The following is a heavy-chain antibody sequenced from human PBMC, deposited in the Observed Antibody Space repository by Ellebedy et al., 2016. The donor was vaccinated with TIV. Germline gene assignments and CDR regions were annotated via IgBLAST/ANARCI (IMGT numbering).Heavy chain of an antibody. J-gene: IGHJ4*02. CDR2: TDDSGST. V-gene: IGHV4-59*01. CDR3: ARGGASSKYFDY. Sequence: MPSETLSLTCSVSGGSISSYYWSWIRQPPGKGLEWIGFTDDSGSTNYNPSLKSRVTISVDTSKNKFSLKLTSVTAADTAMYYCARGGASSKYFDYWGQGTLVTVSS. CDR1: GGSISSYY. D-gene: IGHD1-26*01.